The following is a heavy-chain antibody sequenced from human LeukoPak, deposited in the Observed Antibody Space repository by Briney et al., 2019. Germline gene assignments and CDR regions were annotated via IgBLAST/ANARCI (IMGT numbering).Heavy chain of an antibody. D-gene: IGHD3-16*02. V-gene: IGHV1-8*01. CDR1: GYTFTSYD. J-gene: IGHJ4*02. Sequence: ASVKVSCKASGYTFTSYDINWVRQATGQGLEWMGWMNPNSGNTGYAQKFQGRVTMTRNTSISTAHMELSSLRSEDTAVYYCARKNYDYVWGSYRSDYWGQGTLVTVSS. CDR2: MNPNSGNT. CDR3: ARKNYDYVWGSYRSDY.